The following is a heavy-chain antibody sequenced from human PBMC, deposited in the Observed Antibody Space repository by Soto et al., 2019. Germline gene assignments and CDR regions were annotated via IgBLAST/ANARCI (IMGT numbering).Heavy chain of an antibody. CDR2: VYYSGST. D-gene: IGHD6-25*01. CDR1: GGSISSYY. CDR3: ARVKRAGYPRNYNGMDV. Sequence: SETLSLTCTVSGGSISSYYWSGIRQPPGKGLEWIGYVYYSGSTNYNPSLKSRVTISVDTSKNQFSLKLSSVTAADTAVYYCARVKRAGYPRNYNGMDVWGQRTTVTVS. V-gene: IGHV4-59*12. J-gene: IGHJ6*02.